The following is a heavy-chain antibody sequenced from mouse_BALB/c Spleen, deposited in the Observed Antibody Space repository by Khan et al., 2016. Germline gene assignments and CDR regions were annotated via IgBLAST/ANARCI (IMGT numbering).Heavy chain of an antibody. V-gene: IGHV3-8*02. Sequence: EVQLQESGPSLVKPSQTLSLTCSVTGDSITSGNWNWIRKFPGNKLEYMGYISYSGSTYHNPSLKSRISITRDTSKNQYYLQLNSVTTEDTATYYCGRYDGRTYVRAMDYWGHGTSVTVSS. D-gene: IGHD1-1*01. CDR1: GDSITSGN. CDR3: GRYDGRTYVRAMDY. CDR2: ISYSGST. J-gene: IGHJ4*01.